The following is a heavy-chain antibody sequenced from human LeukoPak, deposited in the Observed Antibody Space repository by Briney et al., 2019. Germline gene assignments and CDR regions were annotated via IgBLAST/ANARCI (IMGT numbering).Heavy chain of an antibody. Sequence: GGSLRLSCAASGFTFSSYAMSWVRQAPGKGLEWVSAISGSGGSTYYADSVKGRFTISRDNSKYTLYLQMNSLRAEDTAVYYCAKGGDIVVVPAAVPLYYYYGMDVWGQGTTVTVSS. CDR3: AKGGDIVVVPAAVPLYYYYGMDV. CDR2: ISGSGGST. CDR1: GFTFSSYA. D-gene: IGHD2-2*01. V-gene: IGHV3-23*01. J-gene: IGHJ6*02.